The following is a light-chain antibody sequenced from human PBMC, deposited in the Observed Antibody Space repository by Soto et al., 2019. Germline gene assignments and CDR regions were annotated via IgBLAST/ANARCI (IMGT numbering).Light chain of an antibody. CDR2: GAS. Sequence: EIVLTQSPGTLSLSPGERATLSCRASQSVSSSYLAWYQQKPGQAPRLLIYGASSRATGIPDRFSGSGSATDFTLTISSVQPDDSATYCCQQYNSYPYTFGQGTKLEIK. V-gene: IGKV3-20*01. CDR3: QQYNSYPYT. CDR1: QSVSSSY. J-gene: IGKJ2*01.